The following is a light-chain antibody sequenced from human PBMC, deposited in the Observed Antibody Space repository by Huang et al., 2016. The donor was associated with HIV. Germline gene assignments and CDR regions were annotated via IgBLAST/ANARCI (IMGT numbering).Light chain of an antibody. CDR3: QQYNNWPPYT. V-gene: IGKV3-15*01. CDR1: QSVGSH. CDR2: GAS. J-gene: IGKJ2*01. Sequence: EIVMTQSPATLSVSPGERATLSCRASQSVGSHLAWYQQKPGQAPRLLIYGASTRATASPARFSGSGSGTEFTLTISSRQSEDFAVYYCQQYNNWPPYTFGQGTNLEIK.